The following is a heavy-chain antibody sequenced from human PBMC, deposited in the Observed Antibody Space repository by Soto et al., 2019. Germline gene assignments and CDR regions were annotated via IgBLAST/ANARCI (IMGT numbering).Heavy chain of an antibody. CDR1: GFTFGDYA. CDR2: FNWNSGAV. CDR3: AKDRSSGSPYYGMDF. Sequence: GGSLRLSCAASGFTFGDYAMHWVRQVPGKGLEWVSGFNWNSGAVGYADSVRGRFTISRDNAKNSLYLQMNSLRPEDTAVYYCAKDRSSGSPYYGMDFWGQGTRVTVSS. D-gene: IGHD3-10*01. J-gene: IGHJ6*02. V-gene: IGHV3-9*01.